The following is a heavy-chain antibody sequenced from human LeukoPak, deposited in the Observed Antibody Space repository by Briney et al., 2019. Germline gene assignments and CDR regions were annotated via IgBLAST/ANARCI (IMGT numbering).Heavy chain of an antibody. J-gene: IGHJ4*02. CDR2: INHSGST. D-gene: IGHD3-22*01. Sequence: SETLSLTCAVYGGSFSGYYWSWIRQPPGKGLEWIGEINHSGSTNYNPSLKSRVTISVDTSKNQFSLKLSSVTAADTAVYYCARGQAGYYDGSGYVDWGQGTLLTVSS. V-gene: IGHV4-34*01. CDR1: GGSFSGYY. CDR3: ARGQAGYYDGSGYVD.